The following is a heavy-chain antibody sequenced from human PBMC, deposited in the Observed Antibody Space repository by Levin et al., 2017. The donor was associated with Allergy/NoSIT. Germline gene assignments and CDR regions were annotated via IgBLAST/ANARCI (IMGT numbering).Heavy chain of an antibody. CDR2: INPNSGGT. CDR3: ARVTRERVYRLLDTYYYGSGSFLLAEYFQH. V-gene: IGHV1-2*02. D-gene: IGHD3-10*01. CDR1: GYTFTGYY. J-gene: IGHJ1*01. Sequence: GESLKISCKASGYTFTGYYMHWVRQAPGQGLEWMGWINPNSGGTNYAQKFQGRVTMTRDTSISTAYMELSRLRSDDTAVYYCARVTRERVYRLLDTYYYGSGSFLLAEYFQHWGQGTLVTVSS.